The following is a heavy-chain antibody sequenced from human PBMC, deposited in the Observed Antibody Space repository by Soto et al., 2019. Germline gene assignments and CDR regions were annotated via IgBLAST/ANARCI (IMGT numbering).Heavy chain of an antibody. CDR2: VYHSGTN. J-gene: IGHJ3*01. Sequence: QVLLQEPGPGLVKPSGTLSLTCTVSGGSVTTSKWWSWVRQTPGKGLEWIGEVYHSGTNNYNPSLECRVTISLYHSTNQSSLMLASVTSADTASYFCARARVTVAARPDAFYVWGQGTLVTVSS. CDR3: ARARVTVAARPDAFYV. D-gene: IGHD6-6*01. CDR1: GGSVTTSKW. V-gene: IGHV4-4*02.